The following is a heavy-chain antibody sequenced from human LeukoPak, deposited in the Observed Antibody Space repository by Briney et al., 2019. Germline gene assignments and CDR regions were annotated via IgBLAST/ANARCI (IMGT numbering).Heavy chain of an antibody. Sequence: ASVKVSCKASGYTFTGYYMHWVRQAPGQGLEWMGWINPNSGGTNYAQKFQGRVTMTRDTSISTAYMELSRLRSDDTAVYYYARRRGLVVATDYWGQGILVTFS. V-gene: IGHV1-2*02. CDR3: ARRRGLVVATDY. CDR2: INPNSGGT. J-gene: IGHJ4*02. D-gene: IGHD5-12*01. CDR1: GYTFTGYY.